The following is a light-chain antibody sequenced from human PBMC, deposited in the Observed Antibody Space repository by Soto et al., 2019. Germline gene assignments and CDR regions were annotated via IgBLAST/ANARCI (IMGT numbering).Light chain of an antibody. J-gene: IGKJ1*01. CDR2: GAS. Sequence: IVLTQTPGTLSLSPGERATLSCRASQTVSTNYLAWYQQKPGQAPRLLIYGASSRATGIPDRFSGSGSGTDFTLTIRKLEPEDFAVYYCQQYAGAPMTFGQGTKVEIK. CDR1: QTVSTNY. CDR3: QQYAGAPMT. V-gene: IGKV3-20*01.